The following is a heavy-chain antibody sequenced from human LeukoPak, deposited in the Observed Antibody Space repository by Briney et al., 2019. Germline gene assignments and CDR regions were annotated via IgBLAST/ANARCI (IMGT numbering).Heavy chain of an antibody. CDR3: ARDDYSNYPNWFDP. CDR2: IYHSGST. D-gene: IGHD4-11*01. V-gene: IGHV4-39*07. J-gene: IGHJ5*02. CDR1: GGSISSSSYY. Sequence: SETLSLTCTVSGGSISSSSYYWGWIRQPPGKGLEWIGSIYHSGSTYSNPSLKSRVTISVDTSKNQLSLKLSSVTAADTAVYYCARDDYSNYPNWFDPWGQGTLVTVSS.